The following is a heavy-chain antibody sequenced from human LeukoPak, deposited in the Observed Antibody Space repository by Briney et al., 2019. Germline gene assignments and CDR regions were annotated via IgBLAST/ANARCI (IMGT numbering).Heavy chain of an antibody. V-gene: IGHV3-11*04. D-gene: IGHD2-2*01. J-gene: IGHJ4*02. CDR3: AKGGVPAALIDY. Sequence: PGGSLRLSCAASGFTFSDYYMSWIRQAPGKVLEWVSYISPTGSSMKYADSVRGRFTISRDNARNSLYLQMNSLRAEDTAVYFCAKGGVPAALIDYWGQGTLVTVSS. CDR2: ISPTGSSM. CDR1: GFTFSDYY.